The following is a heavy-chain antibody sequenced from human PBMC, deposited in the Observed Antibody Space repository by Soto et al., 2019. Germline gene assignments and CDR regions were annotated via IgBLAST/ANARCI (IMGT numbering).Heavy chain of an antibody. CDR3: VSEMPLLGVFDF. J-gene: IGHJ4*02. CDR2: IRTRSDGETT. V-gene: IGHV3-15*05. Sequence: GSLRLSCAASGLTFTNAWMNWVRQAPGKGLEWVGRIRTRSDGETTEYAAPVKGRFDISRDDSRKMLFLEMNSLASDDTAVYYCVSEMPLLGVFDFWGQGTLVTVSS. D-gene: IGHD2-15*01. CDR1: GLTFTNAW.